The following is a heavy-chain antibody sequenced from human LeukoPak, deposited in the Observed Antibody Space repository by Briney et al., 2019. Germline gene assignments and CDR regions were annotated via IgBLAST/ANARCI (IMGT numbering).Heavy chain of an antibody. CDR1: GFTFSAYW. J-gene: IGHJ4*02. CDR2: IKPDGGEK. D-gene: IGHD1-26*01. CDR3: ARPPGDY. Sequence: GGSLRLSCAASGFTFSAYWMNWVRQAPGKGLEWVASIKPDGGEKYYVDSGKGRFIISRDNAKNSLFLQMNSLRAEDTAVYYCARPPGDYWGQGTLVTVSS. V-gene: IGHV3-7*01.